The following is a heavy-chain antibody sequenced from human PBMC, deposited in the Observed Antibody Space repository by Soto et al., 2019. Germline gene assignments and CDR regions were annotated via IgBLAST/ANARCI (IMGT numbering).Heavy chain of an antibody. J-gene: IGHJ4*02. CDR3: VRGPLDYYSADYFDT. CDR2: MNPKSGDT. CDR1: GYVFTENV. D-gene: IGHD3-10*01. Sequence: ASVTLSRTASGYVFTENVINRLLQAPSQGPEWMGWMNPKSGDTGYAQKFQGRVSMTRDNSKTTAYMELSSLGSEDTAVYYCVRGPLDYYSADYFDTWGQRTQGTVPS. V-gene: IGHV1-8*01.